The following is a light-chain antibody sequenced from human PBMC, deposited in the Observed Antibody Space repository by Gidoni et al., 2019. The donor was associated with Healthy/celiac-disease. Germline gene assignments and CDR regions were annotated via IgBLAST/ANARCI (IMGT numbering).Light chain of an antibody. CDR3: SSYTSSSTLV. V-gene: IGLV2-14*01. CDR2: EVS. J-gene: IGLJ2*01. Sequence: QSALTQPASVSGSPGQSITISCTGTSSDVGGYNYVSWYQQHPGKAPKLMIYEVSNRPSGVSNGFSGSKSGNTASLTISGHQAEDEADYYCSSYTSSSTLVFGGGTKLTVL. CDR1: SSDVGGYNY.